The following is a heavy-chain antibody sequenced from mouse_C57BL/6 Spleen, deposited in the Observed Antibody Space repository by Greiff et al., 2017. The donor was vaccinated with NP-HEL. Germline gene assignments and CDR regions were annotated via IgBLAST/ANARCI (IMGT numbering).Heavy chain of an antibody. CDR3: ARPSHYYGSSYGY. CDR2: IYPGDGDT. D-gene: IGHD1-1*01. Sequence: QVQLQQSGPELVKPGASVKISCKASGYAFSSSWMNWVKQRPGKGLEWIGRIYPGDGDTNYNGKVKGKATLTADKSSSTSYMQLSGLTSEDSAVYFCARPSHYYGSSYGYWGQGTTLTVSS. CDR1: GYAFSSSW. V-gene: IGHV1-82*01. J-gene: IGHJ2*01.